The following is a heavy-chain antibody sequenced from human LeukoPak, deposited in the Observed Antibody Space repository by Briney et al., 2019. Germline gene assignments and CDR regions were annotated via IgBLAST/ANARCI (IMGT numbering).Heavy chain of an antibody. CDR3: ATPLFTSGWHNFDY. D-gene: IGHD6-19*01. J-gene: IGHJ4*02. Sequence: GGSLRLSCAASGFTFSFSAMSWVRQAPGKGLEWVSTISDSGPTTYYADSVKGRFTISRDNSKSTLYLQMNSLRADDTAVYFCATPLFTSGWHNFDYWGQGTLVTVSS. V-gene: IGHV3-23*01. CDR2: ISDSGPTT. CDR1: GFTFSFSA.